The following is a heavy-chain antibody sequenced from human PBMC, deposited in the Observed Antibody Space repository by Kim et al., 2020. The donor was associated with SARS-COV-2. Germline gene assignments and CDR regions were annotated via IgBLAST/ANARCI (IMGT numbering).Heavy chain of an antibody. CDR3: ARVLAQDPFGYSYGFDGPRVHYYGMDV. CDR2: ISSSSSYI. Sequence: GGSLRLSCAASGFTFSSYSMNWVRQAPGKGLEWVSSISSSSSYIYYADSVKGRFTISRDNAKNSLYLQMNSLRAEDTAVYYCARVLAQDPFGYSYGFDGPRVHYYGMDVWGQGTTVTVSS. J-gene: IGHJ6*02. CDR1: GFTFSSYS. D-gene: IGHD5-18*01. V-gene: IGHV3-21*01.